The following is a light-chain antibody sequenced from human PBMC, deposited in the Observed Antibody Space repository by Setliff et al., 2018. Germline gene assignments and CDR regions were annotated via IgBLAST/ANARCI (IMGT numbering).Light chain of an antibody. CDR2: DVS. J-gene: IGLJ1*01. V-gene: IGLV2-14*03. CDR3: SSYTSSSTQV. CDR1: RYDVGGYNF. Sequence: QSALAQPASVSGAPGQSITISCTGTRYDVGGYNFVSWYQHHPGKAPKLMIYDVSNRPSGVSNRFSGSKSGNTASLTISGLQAEDEADYYCSSYTSSSTQVFGTGTKVTVL.